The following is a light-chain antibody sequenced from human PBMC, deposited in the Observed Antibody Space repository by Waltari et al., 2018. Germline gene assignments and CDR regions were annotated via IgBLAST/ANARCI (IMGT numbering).Light chain of an antibody. V-gene: IGLV3-21*04. CDR2: YDT. J-gene: IGLJ2*01. CDR1: NIGGKS. CDR3: EVWDGAGHVV. Sequence: SYVLTQPPSLSVAPGPTARITCAGNNIGGKSFHWYQQKPGQAPRLVIYYDTDRPSGIPDRVAGSNSGNTATLTINRVEAGDEADYYCEVWDGAGHVVFGGGTQLTVL.